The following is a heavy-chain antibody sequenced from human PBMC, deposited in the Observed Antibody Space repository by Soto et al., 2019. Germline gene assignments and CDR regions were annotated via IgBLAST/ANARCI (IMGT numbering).Heavy chain of an antibody. Sequence: SETLSLTCTVSGGSISSYYWSWIRQPPGKGLEWIGYIYYSGSTNYNPSLKSRVTISVDTSKNQFSLKLSSVTAADTAVYYCARGVGSYGYDYYDSSGYYYDYWGQGTLVTVSS. J-gene: IGHJ4*02. CDR2: IYYSGST. D-gene: IGHD3-22*01. CDR3: ARGVGSYGYDYYDSSGYYYDY. V-gene: IGHV4-59*01. CDR1: GGSISSYY.